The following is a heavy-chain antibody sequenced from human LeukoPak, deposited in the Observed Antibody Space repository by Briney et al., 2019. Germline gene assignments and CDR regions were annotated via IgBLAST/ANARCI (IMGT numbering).Heavy chain of an antibody. CDR1: GGSFSGYY. CDR2: INHSGST. D-gene: IGHD6-13*01. CDR3: ARGVYIAAAQYSY. J-gene: IGHJ4*02. V-gene: IGHV4-34*01. Sequence: SETLSLTCAVYGGSFSGYYWSWIRQPPGKGLEWIGEINHSGSTNYNPSLKSRVTISVDTSKNQFSLKLSSVTAADTAVYYCARGVYIAAAQYSYWGQGTLVTVSS.